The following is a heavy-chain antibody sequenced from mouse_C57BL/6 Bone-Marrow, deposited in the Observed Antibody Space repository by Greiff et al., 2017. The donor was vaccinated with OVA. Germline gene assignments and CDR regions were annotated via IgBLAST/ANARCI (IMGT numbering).Heavy chain of an antibody. CDR2: ILPGSGST. CDR3: ARPYGSRYWYFDV. CDR1: GYTFTGYG. Sequence: QVQLQQSGAELMKPGASVKLSCKATGYTFTGYGIEWVKQRPGKGLEWIGEILPGSGSTNYKEKLKGKATFTADTSSNTAYMQLCSLTTEDSAIYSCARPYGSRYWYFDVWGTGTTVTVSS. V-gene: IGHV1-9*01. D-gene: IGHD1-1*01. J-gene: IGHJ1*03.